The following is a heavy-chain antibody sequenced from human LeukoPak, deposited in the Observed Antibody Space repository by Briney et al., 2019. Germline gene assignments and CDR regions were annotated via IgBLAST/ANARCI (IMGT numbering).Heavy chain of an antibody. CDR3: ARQKKIVLVVYAIGYYFVY. Sequence: PSETLSLTCAVYGGSFSGYYWSWIRQPPGKGLEWIGEINHSGSTNYNPSLKSRVTISVDTSKNQFSLKLSSVTAADTAVYYCARQKKIVLVVYAIGYYFVYWGQGTLVTVSS. CDR1: GGSFSGYY. D-gene: IGHD2-8*02. CDR2: INHSGST. J-gene: IGHJ4*02. V-gene: IGHV4-34*01.